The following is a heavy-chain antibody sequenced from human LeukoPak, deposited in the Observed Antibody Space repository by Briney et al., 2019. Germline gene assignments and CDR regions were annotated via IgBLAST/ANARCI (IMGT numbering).Heavy chain of an antibody. CDR1: GFTFSSYN. Sequence: GGSLRLSCAASGFTFSSYNMNWVRQAPGKGLEWVSSISTSSSYRYYADSVKGRFTISRDNAKKLLYLQMNSLRAEDTAVYYCARYSNYGDYYYYYMDVWGKGTTVTVSS. D-gene: IGHD4-11*01. V-gene: IGHV3-21*01. CDR2: ISTSSSYR. J-gene: IGHJ6*03. CDR3: ARYSNYGDYYYYYMDV.